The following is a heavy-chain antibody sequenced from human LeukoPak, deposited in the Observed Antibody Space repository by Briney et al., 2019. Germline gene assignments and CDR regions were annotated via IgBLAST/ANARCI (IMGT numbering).Heavy chain of an antibody. CDR2: INSDGSST. J-gene: IGHJ4*02. Sequence: GGSLRLSCAASGFTFSSYWMHWVRQAPGKGLVWVSRINSDGSSTSYADSVKGRFTISRDNAKNTLYLQMNSLRAEDTAVYYCARAGSGYAFDYWGQGTLVTVSS. CDR1: GFTFSSYW. CDR3: ARAGSGYAFDY. V-gene: IGHV3-74*01. D-gene: IGHD3-3*01.